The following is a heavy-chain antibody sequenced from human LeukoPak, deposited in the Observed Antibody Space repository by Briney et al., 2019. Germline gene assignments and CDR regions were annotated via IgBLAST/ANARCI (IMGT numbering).Heavy chain of an antibody. Sequence: GGSLRLSCAASGFTFSSYAMSWFHQAPGKGLEWVSAISGSGGSTYYADSVKGRFTISRDNSKNTLYLQMNSLRAEDTAVYYCAKNACGGDCQNWFDPWGQGTLVTVSS. CDR2: ISGSGGST. V-gene: IGHV3-23*01. CDR3: AKNACGGDCQNWFDP. CDR1: GFTFSSYA. J-gene: IGHJ5*02. D-gene: IGHD2-21*02.